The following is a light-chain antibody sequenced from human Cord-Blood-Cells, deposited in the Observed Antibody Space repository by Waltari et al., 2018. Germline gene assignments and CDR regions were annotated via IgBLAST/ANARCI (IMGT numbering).Light chain of an antibody. CDR3: CSYAGSSSYV. J-gene: IGLJ1*01. Sequence: QSALTQPASVSGSPGQPITISCTGTSSDVGSYNLVSWYQQHPGKAPKLMIYGGSKRPPGFSNRLSGTKSGNTASLTTSGLQAEDEADYYCCSYAGSSSYVFGTGTKVTVL. V-gene: IGLV2-23*01. CDR1: SSDVGSYNL. CDR2: GGS.